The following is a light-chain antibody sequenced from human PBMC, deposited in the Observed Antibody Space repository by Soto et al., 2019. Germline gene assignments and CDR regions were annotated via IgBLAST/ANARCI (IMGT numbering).Light chain of an antibody. V-gene: IGLV2-8*01. J-gene: IGLJ1*01. Sequence: QSALTQPPSASGSPGQSVTISCTGTSSDVGGYNYVSWYQQNPGKVPKLMIYEVNKRPSGVPDRFSGSKSGNTASLTVSGLQAEDEADYYCTSYAGGNXXXGTGXKXTVL. CDR2: EVN. CDR1: SSDVGGYNY. CDR3: TSYAGGNXX.